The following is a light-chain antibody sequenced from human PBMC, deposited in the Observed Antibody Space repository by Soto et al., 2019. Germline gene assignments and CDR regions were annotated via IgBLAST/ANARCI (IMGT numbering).Light chain of an antibody. CDR2: EVT. CDR1: SGDVGRFNY. J-gene: IGLJ3*02. Sequence: QSVLTQPPSASGSPGQSVTISCTGTSGDVGRFNYVSWYQQHPGKAPKLLIYEVTKRPSGVPDRFSGSKSGNTASLTVSGLQAEDEADYYCCSYAGSDRWVFGGGTKLTVL. V-gene: IGLV2-8*01. CDR3: CSYAGSDRWV.